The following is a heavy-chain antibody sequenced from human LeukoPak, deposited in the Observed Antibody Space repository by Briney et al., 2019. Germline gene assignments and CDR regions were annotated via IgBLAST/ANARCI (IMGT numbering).Heavy chain of an antibody. CDR2: TYHRSKWYN. V-gene: IGHV6-1*01. CDR1: GDSVSSNSAA. J-gene: IGHJ4*02. D-gene: IGHD6-13*01. CDR3: TRQQQGGFDY. Sequence: SQTLSLTCAISGDSVSSNSAAWNWIRQSPSKGLEWLGRTYHRSKWYNDYAVSVKSRITLNPDTSKNQFSLQLNSVAPDDTAVYYCTRQQQGGFDYWGQGTLVTVSS.